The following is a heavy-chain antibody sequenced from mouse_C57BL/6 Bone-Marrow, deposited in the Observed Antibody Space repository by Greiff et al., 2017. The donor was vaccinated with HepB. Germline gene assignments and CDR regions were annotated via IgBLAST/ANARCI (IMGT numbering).Heavy chain of an antibody. CDR3: ASPRIYYYGSLFDY. J-gene: IGHJ2*01. D-gene: IGHD1-1*01. V-gene: IGHV1-81*01. CDR2: IYPRSGNT. CDR1: GYTFTSYG. Sequence: VQLQQSGAELARPGASVKLSCKASGYTFTSYGISWVKQRTGQGLEWIGEIYPRSGNTYYNEKFKGKATLTADKSSSTAYMELRSLTSEDSAVYFCASPRIYYYGSLFDYWGQGTTLTVSS.